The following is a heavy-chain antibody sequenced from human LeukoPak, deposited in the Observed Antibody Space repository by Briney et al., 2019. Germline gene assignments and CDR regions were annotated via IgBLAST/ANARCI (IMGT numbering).Heavy chain of an antibody. Sequence: ASVKVSCKASGYTFTASYMNWVRQAPGQGLEWMGWINPNSGGTNYAQKFQGRVTMTRDTSINTAYMELSRLRSDDTAVYYCARAYRSSGWYVFVWGQGTLVTVSS. D-gene: IGHD6-19*01. J-gene: IGHJ4*02. CDR3: ARAYRSSGWYVFV. V-gene: IGHV1-2*02. CDR2: INPNSGGT. CDR1: GYTFTASY.